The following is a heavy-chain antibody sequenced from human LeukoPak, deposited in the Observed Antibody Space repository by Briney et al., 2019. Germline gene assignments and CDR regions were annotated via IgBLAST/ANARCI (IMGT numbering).Heavy chain of an antibody. Sequence: ASVKVSCKASGYTFTGYYMHWVRQAPGQGLEWMGWINPNSGGTNYAQKFQGRVTMTRDTSISTAYMELSWLRSDDTAVYYCARGIAAAGTGWFDPWGQGTLVTVSS. V-gene: IGHV1-2*02. CDR1: GYTFTGYY. J-gene: IGHJ5*02. CDR3: ARGIAAAGTGWFDP. D-gene: IGHD6-13*01. CDR2: INPNSGGT.